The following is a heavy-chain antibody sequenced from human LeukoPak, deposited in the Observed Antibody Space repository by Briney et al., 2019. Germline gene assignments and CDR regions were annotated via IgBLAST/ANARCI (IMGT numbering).Heavy chain of an antibody. J-gene: IGHJ2*01. D-gene: IGHD4-17*01. CDR3: ARDTETGARLGWYFDL. Sequence: RASVKVSCETSGYSFTGFYIHWVRQAPGQGLEWMGWINPNSGDTYLKRKLQGRVTLTGDASISTAYMEMTSLKSDDTAFYYCARDTETGARLGWYFDLWGRGTLVSVSS. CDR1: GYSFTGFY. CDR2: INPNSGDT. V-gene: IGHV1-2*02.